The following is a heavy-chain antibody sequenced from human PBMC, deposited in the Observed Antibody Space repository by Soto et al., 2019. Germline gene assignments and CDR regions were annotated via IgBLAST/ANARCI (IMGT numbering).Heavy chain of an antibody. CDR3: AHRNQWLELAY. D-gene: IGHD6-19*01. Sequence: QITLKESGPTLVKPTQTLTLTCTFSGFSLSTSGVGVGWIRQPPGKALEWLALIYWDDDKRYSPSLKSRLTIPPDTSKTQVVLKMTNMDPVDTATYYCAHRNQWLELAYWGQGTLVTVSS. J-gene: IGHJ4*02. CDR2: IYWDDDK. CDR1: GFSLSTSGVG. V-gene: IGHV2-5*02.